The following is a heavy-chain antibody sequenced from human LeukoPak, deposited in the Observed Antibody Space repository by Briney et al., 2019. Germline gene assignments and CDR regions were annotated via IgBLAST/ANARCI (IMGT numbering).Heavy chain of an antibody. CDR3: ARDYGGAQLDS. Sequence: GGSLRLSCAASGFTVSGHYMSWVRQAPGKGLEWLSAIYTGGDTYYADSVRGRFIISRDNSKKTLYLQMNSLTVEDTAVYYCARDYGGAQLDSWGQGTLVTVSS. D-gene: IGHD3-10*01. J-gene: IGHJ4*02. V-gene: IGHV3-66*01. CDR2: IYTGGDT. CDR1: GFTVSGHY.